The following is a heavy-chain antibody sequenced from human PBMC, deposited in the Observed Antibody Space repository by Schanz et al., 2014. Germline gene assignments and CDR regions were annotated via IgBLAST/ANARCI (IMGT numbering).Heavy chain of an antibody. Sequence: EVQLVESGGGLVQPGGSLRLSCAASGFTFSTYCMSWVRQAPGKGLEWVANIKQDESERSYVDSVKGRFTNSRDNAKNSLYLQMNSLRAEDTAVYYCARDKGGYYPFDYWGQGTLVTVSS. CDR2: IKQDESER. CDR1: GFTFSTYC. J-gene: IGHJ4*02. V-gene: IGHV3-7*01. CDR3: ARDKGGYYPFDY. D-gene: IGHD3-3*01.